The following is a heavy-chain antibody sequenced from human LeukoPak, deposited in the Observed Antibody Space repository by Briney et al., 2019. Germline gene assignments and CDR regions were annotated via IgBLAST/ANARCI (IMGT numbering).Heavy chain of an antibody. J-gene: IGHJ4*02. V-gene: IGHV3-48*02. D-gene: IGHD2-15*01. CDR2: ISSSSTI. CDR1: GFTFSSYS. CDR3: ARDLLPSD. Sequence: PGGSLRLSRAASGFTFSSYSMNWVRQAPGKGLEWVSYISSSSTIYYADSVKGRFTISRDNAKNSLYLQMNSLRDEDTAVYYCARDLLPSDWGQGTLVTVSS.